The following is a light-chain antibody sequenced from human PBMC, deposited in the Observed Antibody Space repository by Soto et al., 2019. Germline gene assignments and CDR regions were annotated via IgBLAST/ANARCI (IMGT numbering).Light chain of an antibody. CDR3: QQYGSSPALT. CDR1: QSVSSSY. Sequence: EIVLTQSPGTLSLSPGERATLSCRASQSVSSSYLAWYQQKPGQAPRLLIYGASSRATGIPDRFSGSGSGTDFTLPISRLEHEDFAVYYCQQYGSSPALTFGGGTKVEIK. CDR2: GAS. V-gene: IGKV3-20*01. J-gene: IGKJ4*01.